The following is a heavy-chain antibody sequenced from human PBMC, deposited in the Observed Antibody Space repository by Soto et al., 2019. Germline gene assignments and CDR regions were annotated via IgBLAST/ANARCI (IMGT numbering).Heavy chain of an antibody. CDR2: IYYSGST. V-gene: IGHV4-39*01. Sequence: QLQLQESGPGLVKPSETLSLTCTVSGGSISSSSYYWGWIRQPPGKGLEWIGSIYYSGSTYYNPSLKCRVTISVDTSKNQFSLKLSSVTAADTAVYYGARHPTSRGGNFDYWGQGTLVTVSS. D-gene: IGHD1-26*01. J-gene: IGHJ4*02. CDR3: ARHPTSRGGNFDY. CDR1: GGSISSSSYY.